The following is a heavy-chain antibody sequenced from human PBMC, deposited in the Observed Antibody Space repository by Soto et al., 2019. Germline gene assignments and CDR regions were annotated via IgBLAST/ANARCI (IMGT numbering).Heavy chain of an antibody. CDR1: GGSFSGYY. V-gene: IGHV4-34*01. Sequence: SETLSLTCAVYGGSFSGYYWSWIRQPPGKGLEWIGEINHSGSTNYNPSLKSRVTISVDTSKNQFSLKLSSVTAADTAVYYCARAWLRYFDWLSRFDPWGQGTLVTVSS. CDR3: ARAWLRYFDWLSRFDP. D-gene: IGHD3-9*01. J-gene: IGHJ5*02. CDR2: INHSGST.